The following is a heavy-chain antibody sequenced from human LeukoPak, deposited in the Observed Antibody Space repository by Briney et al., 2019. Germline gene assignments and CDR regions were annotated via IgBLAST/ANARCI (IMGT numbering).Heavy chain of an antibody. J-gene: IGHJ4*02. CDR3: AKSLRGYCSGGSCYSDFDY. V-gene: IGHV3-23*01. D-gene: IGHD2-15*01. CDR1: GFTFNTYA. Sequence: GGSLRLPCAASGFTFNTYAMTWVRQAPGKGLQWVSAISGSGGSTYYADSVKGRFTISRDNSKNTLYLQMNSLRAEDTAVYYCAKSLRGYCSGGSCYSDFDYWGQGTLVTVSS. CDR2: ISGSGGST.